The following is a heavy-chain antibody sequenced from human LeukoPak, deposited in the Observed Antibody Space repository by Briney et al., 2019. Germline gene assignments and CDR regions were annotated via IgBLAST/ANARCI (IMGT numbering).Heavy chain of an antibody. CDR2: ISSSGSTI. V-gene: IGHV3-11*01. CDR1: GGSISSYY. CDR3: ARGRLNYGMDV. J-gene: IGHJ6*02. D-gene: IGHD3-22*01. Sequence: PSETLSLTCTVSGGSISSYYWSWIRQAPGKGLEWVSYISSSGSTIYYADSVKGRFTISRDNAKNSLYLQMNSLRAEDTAVYYCARGRLNYGMDVWGQGTTVTVSS.